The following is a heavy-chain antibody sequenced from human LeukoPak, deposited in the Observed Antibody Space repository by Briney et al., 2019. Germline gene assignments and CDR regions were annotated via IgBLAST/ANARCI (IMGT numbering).Heavy chain of an antibody. V-gene: IGHV4-34*01. D-gene: IGHD2-2*01. Sequence: SETLSLTCAVYGGSFSGYYWSWIRQPPGKGLEWIGEINHSGSTNYNPSLKSRVTISVDTSKNQFSLKLSSVTAADTAVYYCARGPSLYCSRTNCYFNGFDPRGQGTLVTVSS. CDR2: INHSGST. J-gene: IGHJ5*02. CDR3: ARGPSLYCSRTNCYFNGFDP. CDR1: GGSFSGYY.